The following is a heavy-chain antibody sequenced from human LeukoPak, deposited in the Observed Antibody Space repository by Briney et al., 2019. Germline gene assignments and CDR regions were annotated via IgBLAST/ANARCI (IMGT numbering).Heavy chain of an antibody. Sequence: GGSLRLSCAASGFTVSSNYMSWVRQAPGKGLEWVSVICSGGSTYYADSVKGRFTISRDNSKNTLYLQMNSLRAEDTAVYYCARGRTSDILTSYAFDIWGQGTMVTVSS. D-gene: IGHD3-9*01. CDR3: ARGRTSDILTSYAFDI. CDR2: ICSGGST. J-gene: IGHJ3*02. V-gene: IGHV3-53*01. CDR1: GFTVSSNY.